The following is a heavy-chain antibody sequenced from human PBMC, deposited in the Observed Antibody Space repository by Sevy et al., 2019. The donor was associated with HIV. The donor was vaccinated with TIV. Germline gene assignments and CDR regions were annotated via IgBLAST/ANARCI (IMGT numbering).Heavy chain of an antibody. CDR1: AFTFSDYE. J-gene: IGHJ4*02. Sequence: GGSLRLSCAASAFTFSDYEMTWVRQAPGKGLEWISFISRSGSTIYYADSVKGRFTISRDNAKNSLYLQMNSLRAEDTAVYYCARGLGYYDNINYSLFDYWGQGTLVTVSS. V-gene: IGHV3-48*03. D-gene: IGHD3-22*01. CDR3: ARGLGYYDNINYSLFDY. CDR2: ISRSGSTI.